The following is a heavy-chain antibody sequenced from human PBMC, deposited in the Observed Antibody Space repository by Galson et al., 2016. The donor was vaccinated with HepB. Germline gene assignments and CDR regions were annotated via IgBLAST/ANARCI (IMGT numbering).Heavy chain of an antibody. Sequence: SLRLSCAASGFAFNTYAMSWVRQVPEKGLEWVSAITGSGSRTYYAVSVEGRYTISRDNSKNTVYLQMNSLRAEDTAVYYCAKSGPGGWYRNYYGLNVWGQGTTVAV. D-gene: IGHD1-1*01. J-gene: IGHJ6*02. CDR3: AKSGPGGWYRNYYGLNV. CDR2: ITGSGSRT. CDR1: GFAFNTYA. V-gene: IGHV3-23*01.